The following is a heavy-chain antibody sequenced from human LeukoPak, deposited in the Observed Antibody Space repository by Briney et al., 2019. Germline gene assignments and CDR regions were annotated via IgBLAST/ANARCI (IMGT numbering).Heavy chain of an antibody. CDR3: ARTYDILSGDYGTGWFDP. Sequence: GESLKISCKGSGYSFPSYQIAWVRQMPGKGLEWMGIIYPADSDTRYSPSFQGQVTISADKSINTAYLQWSSLKASDTAMYYCARTYDILSGDYGTGWFDPWGQGTLVTVSS. J-gene: IGHJ5*02. CDR1: GYSFPSYQ. V-gene: IGHV5-51*01. CDR2: IYPADSDT. D-gene: IGHD3-9*01.